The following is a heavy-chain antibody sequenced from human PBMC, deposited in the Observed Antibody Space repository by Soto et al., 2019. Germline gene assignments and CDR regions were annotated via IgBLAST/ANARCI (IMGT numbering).Heavy chain of an antibody. Sequence: GASVKVSCKASGYTFTSYGISWVRQAPGQGLEWMGWISAYNGNTNYAQKLQGRVTMTTDTSTSTAYMELRSLRSDDTAVYYCARKRNFMVRGVTGGMDVWGQGTTVTVSS. V-gene: IGHV1-18*01. CDR3: ARKRNFMVRGVTGGMDV. CDR2: ISAYNGNT. J-gene: IGHJ6*02. CDR1: GYTFTSYG. D-gene: IGHD3-10*01.